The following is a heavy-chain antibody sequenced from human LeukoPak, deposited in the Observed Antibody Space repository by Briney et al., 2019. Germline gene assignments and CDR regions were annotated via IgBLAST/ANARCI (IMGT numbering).Heavy chain of an antibody. CDR1: GGSVSSGTYY. CDR2: IYTSGST. CDR3: ARAFSGSLPAGY. D-gene: IGHD1-26*01. Sequence: PSQTLSLTCTVSGGSVSSGTYYWTWIRQPAGKGLEWIGRIYTSGSTNFNPSLKSRVSISVDTSKNQFSLKLSSVTAADTAMYYCARAFSGSLPAGYWGRGTLVTVSS. J-gene: IGHJ4*02. V-gene: IGHV4-61*02.